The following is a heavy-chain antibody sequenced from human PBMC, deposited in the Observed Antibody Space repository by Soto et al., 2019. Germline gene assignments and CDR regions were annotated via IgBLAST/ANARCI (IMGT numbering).Heavy chain of an antibody. CDR1: GFTFSSYW. V-gene: IGHV3-7*03. D-gene: IGHD3-10*01. CDR3: ARSGFYGPANLDS. Sequence: GGSLRLSCAVSGFTFSSYWMSWVRRAPGGGLEWVANIKQDGRETSYVDSVKGRFTISRDNANNSLFLLMTSLRAEDTAMYYCARSGFYGPANLDSWGQGALVTVSS. CDR2: IKQDGRET. J-gene: IGHJ4*02.